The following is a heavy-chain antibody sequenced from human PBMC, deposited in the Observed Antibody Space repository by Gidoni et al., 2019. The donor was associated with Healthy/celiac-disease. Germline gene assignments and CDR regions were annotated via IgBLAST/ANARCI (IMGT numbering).Heavy chain of an antibody. J-gene: IGHJ3*02. Sequence: QVQLVQSGAEAKKPGASVKVSCKASGYTFTSYYMHWVRQAPGQGLEWMGIINPRGGSTSYAQKFQGRVTMTRDTSTSTVYMELSSLRSEDTAVYYCARDSSNYDFWSGYWGAFDIWGQGTMVTVSS. CDR3: ARDSSNYDFWSGYWGAFDI. V-gene: IGHV1-46*01. D-gene: IGHD3-3*01. CDR1: GYTFTSYY. CDR2: INPRGGST.